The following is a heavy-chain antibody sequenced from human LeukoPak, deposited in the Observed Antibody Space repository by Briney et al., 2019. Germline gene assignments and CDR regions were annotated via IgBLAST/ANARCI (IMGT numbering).Heavy chain of an antibody. J-gene: IGHJ4*02. CDR2: IRSKPSSYTT. D-gene: IGHD2-15*01. Sequence: GGSLRLSCTASGFDFSGFYMHWVRQASGSGLEWVGLIRSKPSSYTTVYAASVKGRFTISRDDSKSTAYLQMNSLKAEDTAVYYCTRQDCSGGSCSYVDYWGQGTLVTVSS. V-gene: IGHV3-73*01. CDR1: GFDFSGFY. CDR3: TRQDCSGGSCSYVDY.